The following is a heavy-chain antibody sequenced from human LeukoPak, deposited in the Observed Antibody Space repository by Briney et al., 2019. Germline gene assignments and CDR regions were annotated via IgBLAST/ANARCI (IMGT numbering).Heavy chain of an antibody. D-gene: IGHD5-12*01. CDR3: ARGVGYSGYPYGMDV. V-gene: IGHV1-46*01. CDR1: GYTFTSYY. CDR2: INPSGGST. Sequence: ASVKVSCKASGYTFTSYYMHWVRQAPGQGLEWMGIINPSGGSTSYAQKFQGRVTITADESTSTAYMELSSLRSEDTAVYYCARGVGYSGYPYGMDVWGQGTTVTVSS. J-gene: IGHJ6*02.